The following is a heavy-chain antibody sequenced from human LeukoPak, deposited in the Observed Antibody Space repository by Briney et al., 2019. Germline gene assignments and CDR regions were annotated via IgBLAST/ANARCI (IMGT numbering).Heavy chain of an antibody. Sequence: PSETLSLTCTVSGVSISSYYWSWIRQPAGQGLEWIGRIYTSGSTNYNPSLKSRVTMSVDTSKNQFSLKLSSVTAADTAVYYCARVERSGWYRGVFDYWGQGTLVTVSS. CDR1: GVSISSYY. CDR3: ARVERSGWYRGVFDY. J-gene: IGHJ4*02. V-gene: IGHV4-4*07. CDR2: IYTSGST. D-gene: IGHD6-19*01.